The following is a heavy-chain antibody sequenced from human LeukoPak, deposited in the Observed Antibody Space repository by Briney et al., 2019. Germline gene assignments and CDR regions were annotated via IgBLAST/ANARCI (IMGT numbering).Heavy chain of an antibody. CDR3: AKDSDIAVAGSDDALDV. Sequence: GGSLRLSCAASGFTFSSYGMHWVRQTPGKGLEWVALISFDGSIEYYVDSVKGRFTISRDNSKNTLFLQMNSLRPEDTAVYYCAKDSDIAVAGSDDALDVWGQGPMVTVSS. D-gene: IGHD6-19*01. V-gene: IGHV3-30*18. CDR1: GFTFSSYG. CDR2: ISFDGSIE. J-gene: IGHJ3*01.